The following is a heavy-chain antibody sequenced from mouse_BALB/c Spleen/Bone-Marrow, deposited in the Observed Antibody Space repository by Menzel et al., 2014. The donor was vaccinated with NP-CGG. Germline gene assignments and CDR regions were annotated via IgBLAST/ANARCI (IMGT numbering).Heavy chain of an antibody. CDR3: AIYFYFDY. D-gene: IGHD2-3*01. Sequence: EVQGVESGAELVKPGASVRLSRTASGFNIKDTYMHWVKQRPDQGLEWIGRIDPANGNAKHDPKFQGKAAITADTSSNTTYLQLSSLTSEDTAVYYCAIYFYFDYWGQGTTLTVSS. V-gene: IGHV14-3*02. CDR1: GFNIKDTY. J-gene: IGHJ2*01. CDR2: IDPANGNA.